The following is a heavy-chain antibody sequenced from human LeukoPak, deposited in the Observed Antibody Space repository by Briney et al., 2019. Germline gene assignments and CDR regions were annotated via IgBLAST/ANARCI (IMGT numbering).Heavy chain of an antibody. CDR1: GFTFRSYA. V-gene: IGHV3-48*02. CDR3: ARDSGYSYADDY. J-gene: IGHJ4*02. D-gene: IGHD5-18*01. CDR2: ITYNSGTI. Sequence: GGSLRLSCAASGFTFRSYAMQWVRQAPGKGLEWVSYITYNSGTIFYADSVEGRFTISRENAKDSLYLQMSSLRDEDTAVYYCARDSGYSYADDYWGQGTLVTVSS.